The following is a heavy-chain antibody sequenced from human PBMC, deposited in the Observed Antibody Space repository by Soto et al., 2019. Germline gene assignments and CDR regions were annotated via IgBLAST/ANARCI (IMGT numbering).Heavy chain of an antibody. CDR2: ISGSGGST. CDR3: AKDPIGYSYGYSDY. Sequence: VGSLRLSCAASGFTFSSDAMSWVRQAPVKGLEWVSAISGSGGSTYYADSVKGRFTISRDNSKNTLYLQMNSLRAEDTAVYYCAKDPIGYSYGYSDYWGQGTLVTVSS. J-gene: IGHJ4*02. CDR1: GFTFSSDA. V-gene: IGHV3-23*01. D-gene: IGHD5-18*01.